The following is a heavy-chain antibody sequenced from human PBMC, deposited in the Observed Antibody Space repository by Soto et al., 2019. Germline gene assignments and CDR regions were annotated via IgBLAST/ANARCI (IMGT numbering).Heavy chain of an antibody. CDR2: INTANGYT. V-gene: IGHV1-3*04. Sequence: QVQVVQSGAEVKKPGASVKVSCKSSGYTFTSYAMHWVRQAPRQRLEWMGWINTANGYTKSSQRFQGRVTFARDTSASTAYMELSSLRSEDTAMYYCVRAVGATSWYFDLGGRGTLVTVSS. D-gene: IGHD1-26*01. CDR1: GYTFTSYA. CDR3: VRAVGATSWYFDL. J-gene: IGHJ2*01.